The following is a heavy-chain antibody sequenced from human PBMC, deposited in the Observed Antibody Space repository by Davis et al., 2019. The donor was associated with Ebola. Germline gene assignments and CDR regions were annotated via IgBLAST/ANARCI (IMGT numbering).Heavy chain of an antibody. V-gene: IGHV3-11*01. J-gene: IGHJ4*02. CDR3: ARAGAARPLDY. CDR2: ISSSGSTI. CDR1: GFTFSDYY. Sequence: GESLKISCAASGFTFSDYYMSWIRQAPGKGLEWVSYISSSGSTIYYADSVKGRFTISRDNAKNSLYLQMNSLRAEDTAVYYCARAGAARPLDYWGQGTLVTVSS. D-gene: IGHD6-6*01.